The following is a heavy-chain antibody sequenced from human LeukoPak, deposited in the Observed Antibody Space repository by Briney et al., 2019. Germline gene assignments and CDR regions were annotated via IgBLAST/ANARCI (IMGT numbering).Heavy chain of an antibody. D-gene: IGHD6-19*01. V-gene: IGHV1-24*01. CDR2: FDPEDGES. Sequence: GASVKDSCKVSGYTLTELSMHWVRQAPGKGLEWMGGFDPEDGESIYAQKFQGRVTMTEDTSTDTAYMELSSLRSEDTAVYYCATDIAVISTAVAEDYWGQGTLVTVSS. J-gene: IGHJ4*02. CDR1: GYTLTELS. CDR3: ATDIAVISTAVAEDY.